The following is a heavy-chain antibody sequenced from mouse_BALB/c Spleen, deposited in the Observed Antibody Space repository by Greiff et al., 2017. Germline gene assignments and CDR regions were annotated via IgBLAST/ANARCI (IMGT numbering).Heavy chain of an antibody. V-gene: IGHV5-9-4*01. CDR1: GFTFSSYA. D-gene: IGHD1-1*01. Sequence: EVQRVESGGGLVKPGGSLKLSCAASGFTFSSYAMSWVRQSPEKRLEWVAEISSGGSYTYYPDTVTGRFTISRDNAKNTLYLEMSSLRSEDTAMYYCARDYYGSKGFAYWGQGTLVTVSA. CDR3: ARDYYGSKGFAY. J-gene: IGHJ3*01. CDR2: ISSGGSYT.